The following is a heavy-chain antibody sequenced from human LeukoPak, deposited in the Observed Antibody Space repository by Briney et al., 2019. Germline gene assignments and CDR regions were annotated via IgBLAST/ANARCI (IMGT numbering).Heavy chain of an antibody. J-gene: IGHJ4*02. CDR2: IYYSGST. Sequence: SSETLSLTCTVSGGSISSYYWSWIRQPPGKGLEWIGYIYYSGSTNYNPSLKSRVTISVDTSKNQFSLKLSSVTAADTAVYYCARAVYDSSGYLIDYWGQGTLVTVSS. D-gene: IGHD3-22*01. CDR3: ARAVYDSSGYLIDY. V-gene: IGHV4-59*01. CDR1: GGSISSYY.